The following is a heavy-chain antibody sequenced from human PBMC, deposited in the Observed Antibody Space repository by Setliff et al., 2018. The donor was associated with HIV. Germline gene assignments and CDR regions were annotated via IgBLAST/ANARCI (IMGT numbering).Heavy chain of an antibody. CDR2: INHSGST. V-gene: IGHV4-34*01. Sequence: SETLSLTCAVYGGSFSGYYWSWIRQPPGKGLEWIGEINHSGSTNYNPSLKSRVTISVDTSKNQFSLKLSSVTAADTAVFYCARLTTTYYYDSSAYYHPVWGQGTLVPVSS. J-gene: IGHJ4*02. CDR1: GGSFSGYY. CDR3: ARLTTTYYYDSSAYYHPV. D-gene: IGHD3-22*01.